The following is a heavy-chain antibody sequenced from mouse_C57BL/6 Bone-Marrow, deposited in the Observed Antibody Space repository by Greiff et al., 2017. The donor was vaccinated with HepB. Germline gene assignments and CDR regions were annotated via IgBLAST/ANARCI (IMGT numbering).Heavy chain of an antibody. CDR3: ARGGYGSSRDY. CDR2: IDPSDSYT. J-gene: IGHJ2*01. CDR1: GYTFTSYW. V-gene: IGHV1-50*01. Sequence: QVQLQQPGAELVKPGASVKLSCKASGYTFTSYWMQWVKQRPGQGLEWIGEIDPSDSYTNYNQKFKGKATLTVDTSSSTAYMQLSSLTSEDSAVYYCARGGYGSSRDYWGQGTTLTVSS. D-gene: IGHD1-1*01.